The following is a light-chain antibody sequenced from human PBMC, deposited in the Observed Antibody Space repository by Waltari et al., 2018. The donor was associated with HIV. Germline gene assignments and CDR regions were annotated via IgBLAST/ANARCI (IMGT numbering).Light chain of an antibody. Sequence: EIVLTQSPATLSLSPGERALSCRASQSVSSYLAWYQQKPGQAPRLLIYDASNRDTGIPARFSGSGSGTDFTLTIRSLEPEDFAVYYCQQRSTWPRALTFGGGTKVQIK. V-gene: IGKV3-11*01. CDR3: QQRSTWPRALT. CDR1: QSVSSY. CDR2: DAS. J-gene: IGKJ4*01.